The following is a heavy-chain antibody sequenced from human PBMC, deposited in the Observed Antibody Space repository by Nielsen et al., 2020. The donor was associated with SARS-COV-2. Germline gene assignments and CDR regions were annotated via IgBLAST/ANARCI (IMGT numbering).Heavy chain of an antibody. J-gene: IGHJ4*02. CDR2: IYYSGST. CDR3: ARANTAMVKFDY. D-gene: IGHD5-18*01. Sequence: SETLSPTCTVSGGSISSYYWSWIRQPPGKGLEWIGYIYYSGSTNYNPTLKCRVTISVDTSKNQFSLKLSSVTAADTAVYYCARANTAMVKFDYWGQGTLVTVSS. V-gene: IGHV4-59*01. CDR1: GGSISSYY.